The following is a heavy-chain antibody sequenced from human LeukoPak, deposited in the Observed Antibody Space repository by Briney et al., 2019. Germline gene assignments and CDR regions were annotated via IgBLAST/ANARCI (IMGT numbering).Heavy chain of an antibody. Sequence: KPSETLSLTCAVYGGSFSGYYWSWIRQPPGKGLEWIGEINHSGSTNYNPSLKSRVTISVDTSKNQFSLKLSSVTAAGTAVYYCARGVQAAAGTYYFDYWGQGTLVTVSS. D-gene: IGHD6-13*01. CDR3: ARGVQAAAGTYYFDY. J-gene: IGHJ4*02. V-gene: IGHV4-34*01. CDR1: GGSFSGYY. CDR2: INHSGST.